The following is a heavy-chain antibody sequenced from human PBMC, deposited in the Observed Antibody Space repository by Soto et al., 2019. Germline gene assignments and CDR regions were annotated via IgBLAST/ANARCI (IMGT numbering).Heavy chain of an antibody. CDR2: IIPIFGTA. V-gene: IGHV1-69*06. D-gene: IGHD6-13*01. Sequence: SVKVSCNASGGTFSSYAISWVRQAPGQGLEWMGGIIPIFGTANYAQKFQGRVTITADKSTSTAYMELSSLRSEDTAVYYCASAIAAAGNRWGQGTLVTVSS. CDR3: ASAIAAAGNR. J-gene: IGHJ4*02. CDR1: GGTFSSYA.